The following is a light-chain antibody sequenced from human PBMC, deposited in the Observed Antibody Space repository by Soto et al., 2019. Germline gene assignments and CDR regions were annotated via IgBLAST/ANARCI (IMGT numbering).Light chain of an antibody. J-gene: IGKJ4*01. CDR2: DAS. CDR1: QSVSSY. V-gene: IGKV3-11*01. CDR3: QQRSNWPPT. Sequence: DIVMTQSPDSLAVSPGGRATLSCRASQSVSSYLAWYQQKPGQAPRLLIYDASNRATGIPARFSGSGSGTDFTLTISSLEPEDFAVYYCQQRSNWPPTFGGGTKVDI.